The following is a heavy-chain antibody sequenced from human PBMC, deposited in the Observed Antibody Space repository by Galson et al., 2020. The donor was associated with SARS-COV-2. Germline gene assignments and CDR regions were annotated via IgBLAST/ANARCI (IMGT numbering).Heavy chain of an antibody. Sequence: TSDPLSLPWPGSAGPSSPYYYSWTPQPPPKRLARNAYIFYTGSAHHNPSLQSRVTMPVDTSANQFSLRLSSVTAADTAVYYCARGGRDYYDSSAFPTWFFDLWGRGTLVTVSS. J-gene: IGHJ2*01. V-gene: IGHV4-59*08. CDR2: IFYTGSA. CDR3: ARGGRDYYDSSAFPTWFFDL. CDR1: AGPSSPYY. D-gene: IGHD3-22*01.